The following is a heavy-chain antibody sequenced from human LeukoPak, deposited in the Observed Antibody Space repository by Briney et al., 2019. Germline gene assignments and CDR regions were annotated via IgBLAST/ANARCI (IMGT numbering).Heavy chain of an antibody. CDR1: GGSISSGGYS. D-gene: IGHD7-27*01. Sequence: PSETLSLTCAVSGGSISSGGYSWSWIRQPPGKGLEWIGYIYHSGSTYYNPSLKSRVTISVDRSKNQFSLKLSSVTAADTAVYYCARRALINWGSRDRRNWFDPWGQGTLVTVSS. V-gene: IGHV4-30-2*01. CDR3: ARRALINWGSRDRRNWFDP. CDR2: IYHSGST. J-gene: IGHJ5*02.